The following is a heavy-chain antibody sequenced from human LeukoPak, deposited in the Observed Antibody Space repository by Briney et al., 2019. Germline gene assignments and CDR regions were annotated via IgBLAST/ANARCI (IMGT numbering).Heavy chain of an antibody. Sequence: SETLSLTCTVSGGSISNYYWSWIRQPAGKGLEWIGRIYTSGSANYNPSPKSRVTMSVDTSKNQFSLKLSSATAADTAVYYCARGPDGSGYYPFDYWGQGTLVTVSS. V-gene: IGHV4-4*07. D-gene: IGHD3-22*01. CDR1: GGSISNYY. CDR3: ARGPDGSGYYPFDY. CDR2: IYTSGSA. J-gene: IGHJ4*02.